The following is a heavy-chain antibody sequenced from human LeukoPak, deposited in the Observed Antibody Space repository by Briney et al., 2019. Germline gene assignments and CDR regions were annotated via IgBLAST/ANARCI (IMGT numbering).Heavy chain of an antibody. J-gene: IGHJ4*02. CDR1: GGSVSSNHF. V-gene: IGHV4-4*07. D-gene: IGHD4-23*01. Sequence: SETLSLTCAVAGGSVSSNHFWGWIRQPPGKGLEWIGRIYTTGSTNYNPSLKSRVTMSVDTSKNQFSLNLTSVTAADTAVYYCARDRTYGGNSGFDYWGRGTLVTVSS. CDR3: ARDRTYGGNSGFDY. CDR2: IYTTGST.